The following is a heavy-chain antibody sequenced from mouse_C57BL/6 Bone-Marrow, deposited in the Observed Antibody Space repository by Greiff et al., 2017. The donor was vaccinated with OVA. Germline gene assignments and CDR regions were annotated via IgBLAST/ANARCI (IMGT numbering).Heavy chain of an antibody. Sequence: VQLQQSGAELVKPGASVKISCKASGYAFSSYWMNWVKQRPGKGLEWIGQIYPGDGDTNYNGKFKGKATLTADKSSSTAYMQLSSLTSEDSAVYFCARKGNLLLRYWYFDVWGTGTTVTVSS. J-gene: IGHJ1*03. CDR2: IYPGDGDT. V-gene: IGHV1-80*01. CDR3: ARKGNLLLRYWYFDV. D-gene: IGHD1-1*01. CDR1: GYAFSSYW.